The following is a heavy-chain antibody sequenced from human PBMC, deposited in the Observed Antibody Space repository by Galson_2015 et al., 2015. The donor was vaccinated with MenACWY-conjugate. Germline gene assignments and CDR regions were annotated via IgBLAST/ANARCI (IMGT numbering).Heavy chain of an antibody. J-gene: IGHJ5*02. CDR1: GLTLSNVW. Sequence: SLRLSCATSGLTLSNVWMSWVRPAPGKGLEWVARIKCRTDGGTTDYATPVKGRFTILRDDSAKTLYLQMNSLKIEDTAMYFCTRDRDVGGSRWWFDPWGQGTLVTVSS. CDR3: TRDRDVGGSRWWFDP. D-gene: IGHD2-15*01. V-gene: IGHV3-15*01. CDR2: IKCRTDGGTT.